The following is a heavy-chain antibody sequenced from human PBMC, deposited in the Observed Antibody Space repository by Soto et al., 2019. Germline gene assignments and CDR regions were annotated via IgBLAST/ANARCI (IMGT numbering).Heavy chain of an antibody. Sequence: EVQLLESGGGLVQPGGSLRLSCAASGFTFSNYAMNWVRQGPGKGLEWVSTISGIGGSTYYADSVKGRFTISRDNAKNTLYLLMNSLRAEDTAISYCAKGSAYGNSPLDYWGQGTLVTVSS. CDR1: GFTFSNYA. CDR3: AKGSAYGNSPLDY. V-gene: IGHV3-23*01. J-gene: IGHJ4*02. CDR2: ISGIGGST. D-gene: IGHD2-21*01.